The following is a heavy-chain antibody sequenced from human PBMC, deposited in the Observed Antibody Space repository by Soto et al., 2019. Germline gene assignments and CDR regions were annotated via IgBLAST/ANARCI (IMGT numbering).Heavy chain of an antibody. CDR2: IYYSGST. D-gene: IGHD3-22*01. CDR3: ARVDSSGPDY. CDR1: GDSISSNNNY. V-gene: IGHV4-30-4*02. Sequence: SDTLSLTCTVSGDSISSNNNYWSWIRQPPGKGLEWIGYIYYSGSTYYNPSLKSRVTISVDTSKNQFSLKLSSVTAADTAVYYCARVDSSGPDYWGQGTLVTVSS. J-gene: IGHJ4*02.